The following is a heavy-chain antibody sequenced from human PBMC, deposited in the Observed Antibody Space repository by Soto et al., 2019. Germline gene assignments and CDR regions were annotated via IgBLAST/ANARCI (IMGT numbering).Heavy chain of an antibody. V-gene: IGHV1-3*01. J-gene: IGHJ5*02. Sequence: ASVKVSCKACGYTFTSYAMHWVRQAPGQRLEWMGWINAGNGNTKYSQKFQGRVTITRDTSASTAYMELSSLRSEDTAVYYCARGLLWFGESHNWFDPWGQGTLVTVSS. D-gene: IGHD3-10*01. CDR3: ARGLLWFGESHNWFDP. CDR2: INAGNGNT. CDR1: GYTFTSYA.